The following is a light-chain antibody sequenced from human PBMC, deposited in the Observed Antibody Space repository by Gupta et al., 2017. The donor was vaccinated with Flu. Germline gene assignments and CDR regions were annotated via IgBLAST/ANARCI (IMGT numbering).Light chain of an antibody. CDR2: DAS. CDR1: QDISNY. Sequence: EIQMTQSPSSLPASVGDRVTITGQASQDISNYLNWYQQKPGKAPKLLIYDASTLETGVPSRFSGSRSATDVTITISSLQPEDIARYYCQQYDNLLFTFGPGTKVDIK. V-gene: IGKV1-33*01. J-gene: IGKJ3*01. CDR3: QQYDNLLFT.